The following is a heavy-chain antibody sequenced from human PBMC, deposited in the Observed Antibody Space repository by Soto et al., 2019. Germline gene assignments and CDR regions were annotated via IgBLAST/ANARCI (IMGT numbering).Heavy chain of an antibody. D-gene: IGHD6-6*01. CDR3: ATATRGSSYYYYGMDV. Sequence: NPSETLSLTCTVSGGSISSYYWSWIRQPPGKGLEWIGYIYYSGSTNYNPSLKSRVTISVDTSKNQFSLKLSSVTAADTAVYYCATATRGSSYYYYGMDVWGQGTTVNVSS. V-gene: IGHV4-59*01. CDR1: GGSISSYY. J-gene: IGHJ6*02. CDR2: IYYSGST.